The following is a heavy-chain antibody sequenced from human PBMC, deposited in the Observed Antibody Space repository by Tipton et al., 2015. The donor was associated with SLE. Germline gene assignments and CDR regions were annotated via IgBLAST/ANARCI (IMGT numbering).Heavy chain of an antibody. V-gene: IGHV4-59*01. Sequence: LRLSCTVSGGSISRSYWSWIRQPPGKRLEWIGYVYYGGTTSYNPSLKSRVTISVDTTKNQLSLKLRSVTAADTAVYYCARRDFWTGYLDYWGQGSLVTVSS. CDR3: ARRDFWTGYLDY. CDR2: VYYGGTT. D-gene: IGHD3/OR15-3a*01. CDR1: GGSISRSY. J-gene: IGHJ4*02.